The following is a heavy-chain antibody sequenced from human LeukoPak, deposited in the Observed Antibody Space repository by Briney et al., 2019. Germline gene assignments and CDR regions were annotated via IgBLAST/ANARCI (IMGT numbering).Heavy chain of an antibody. Sequence: SVKVSCKASGGTFSSCTISWVRQAPGQGLEWMGGIIPIFGTAIYAQKFQGRVTITADKSTITAYMELSSLRSEDTAVYYCARELLWFGETHGFDPWGQGTLVTVSS. V-gene: IGHV1-69*06. CDR1: GGTFSSCT. J-gene: IGHJ5*02. D-gene: IGHD3-10*01. CDR3: ARELLWFGETHGFDP. CDR2: IIPIFGTA.